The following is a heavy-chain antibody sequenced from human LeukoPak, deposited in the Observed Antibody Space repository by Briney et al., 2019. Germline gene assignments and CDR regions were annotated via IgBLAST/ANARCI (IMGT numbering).Heavy chain of an antibody. CDR1: GFSLSTSGVG. CDR3: AHVSFGVVTSNADFDY. J-gene: IGHJ4*02. Sequence: SGPTLVNPTQTLTLTCTFSGFSLSTSGVGVGWIRQPPGKALEWLALIYWNDDKRYSPSLKSRLTITKDTSKNQVVLTMTNMDPVDTATYYCAHVSFGVVTSNADFDYWGQGTLVTVSS. V-gene: IGHV2-5*01. D-gene: IGHD3-3*01. CDR2: IYWNDDK.